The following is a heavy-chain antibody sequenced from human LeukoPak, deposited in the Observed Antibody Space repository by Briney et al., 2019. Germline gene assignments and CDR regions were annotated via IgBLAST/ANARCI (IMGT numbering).Heavy chain of an antibody. CDR3: ARDPIYYYDSSGYSGDY. V-gene: IGHV1-69*05. D-gene: IGHD3-22*01. Sequence: SAKVSCKASGGTFSSYAISWVRQAPGQGLEWMGRIIPIFGTANYAQKFQGRVTITTDESTSTAYMELSSLRSEDTAVYYCARDPIYYYDSSGYSGDYWGQGTLVTVSS. CDR1: GGTFSSYA. J-gene: IGHJ4*02. CDR2: IIPIFGTA.